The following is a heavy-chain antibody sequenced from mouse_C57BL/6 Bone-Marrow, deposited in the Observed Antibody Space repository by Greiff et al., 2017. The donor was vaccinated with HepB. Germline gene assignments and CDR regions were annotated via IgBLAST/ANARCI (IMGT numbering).Heavy chain of an antibody. CDR1: GYTFTSYW. J-gene: IGHJ1*03. CDR2: IYPGNSDT. V-gene: IGHV1-5*01. D-gene: IGHD1-1*01. CDR3: TRSRYYYGSKYFDV. Sequence: EVQLQESGTVLARPGASVKMYCKTSGYTFTSYWMHWVKQRPGQGLEWIGAIYPGNSDTSYNQKFKGKAKLTAVTSASTAYMELSSLTNEDSAVYYCTRSRYYYGSKYFDVWGTGTTVTVSS.